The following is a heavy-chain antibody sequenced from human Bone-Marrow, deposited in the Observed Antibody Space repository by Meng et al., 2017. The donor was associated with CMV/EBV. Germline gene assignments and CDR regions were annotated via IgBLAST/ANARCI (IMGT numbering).Heavy chain of an antibody. CDR1: GGSINNGGYY. CDR2: IYYTGNT. D-gene: IGHD6-6*01. J-gene: IGHJ4*02. Sequence: SEPLSLTCTVSGGSINNGGYYWTWVRQHPGKGLEWIGYIYYTGNTYYSPSLKSRVSISIDTSKNQFSLRLSSVTAADTAVYYCAREGDSIAARRAFDYWGLGTLVTVS. CDR3: AREGDSIAARRAFDY. V-gene: IGHV4-31*03.